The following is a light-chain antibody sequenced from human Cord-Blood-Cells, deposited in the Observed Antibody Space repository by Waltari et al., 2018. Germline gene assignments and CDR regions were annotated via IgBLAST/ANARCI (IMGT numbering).Light chain of an antibody. CDR3: QQRSNWPPMYA. CDR2: DAS. Sequence: EIVLTQSPATLSLSPGERATLSCRASQSVSSYLAWYQQKPAQVPRLLIYDASNRATGIPARFSGSGSGTDFTLTISSLEPEDFAVYYCQQRSNWPPMYAFGQGTKLEIK. J-gene: IGKJ2*01. V-gene: IGKV3-11*01. CDR1: QSVSSY.